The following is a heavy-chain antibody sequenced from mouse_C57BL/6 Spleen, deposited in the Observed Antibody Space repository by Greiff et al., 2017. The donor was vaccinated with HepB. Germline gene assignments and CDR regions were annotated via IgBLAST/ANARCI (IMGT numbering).Heavy chain of an antibody. J-gene: IGHJ4*01. V-gene: IGHV2-6-1*01. CDR1: GFSLTSYG. CDR3: ARQYPAYYSNYGYYYAMDY. CDR2: IWSDGST. D-gene: IGHD2-5*01. Sequence: VKLVESGPGLVAPSQSLSITCTVSGFSLTSYGVHWVRQPPGKGLEWLVVIWSDGSTTYNSALKSRLSISKDNSKSQVFLKMNSLQTDDTAMYYCARQYPAYYSNYGYYYAMDYWGQGTSVTVSS.